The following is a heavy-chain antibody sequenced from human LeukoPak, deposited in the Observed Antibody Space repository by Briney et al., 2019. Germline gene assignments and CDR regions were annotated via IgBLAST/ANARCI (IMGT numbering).Heavy chain of an antibody. D-gene: IGHD3-22*01. V-gene: IGHV3-21*01. Sequence: NPGGSLRLSCAASGFTFSSYSMNWVRQAPGKGLEWVSSISSSSSYIYYADSVKGRFTISRDNAKNSLHLQMNSLRAEDTAVYYCARAYDSSGYKDYWGQGTLVTVSS. CDR1: GFTFSSYS. CDR3: ARAYDSSGYKDY. CDR2: ISSSSSYI. J-gene: IGHJ4*02.